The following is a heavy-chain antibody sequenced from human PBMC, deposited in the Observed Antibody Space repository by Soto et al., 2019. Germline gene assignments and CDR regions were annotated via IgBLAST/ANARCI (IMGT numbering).Heavy chain of an antibody. Sequence: ETLSFTCSVPSASINNYYWSWIRQSPGKGLEWIGYIYYSGSSNYNPSLKSRVTISVDTSKNHFSLRLTSVTAADTAVYYCAKGVRAVSSLHFDYWGQGTLVNVSS. CDR3: AKGVRAVSSLHFDY. D-gene: IGHD6-19*01. J-gene: IGHJ4*02. CDR2: IYYSGSS. CDR1: SASINNYY. V-gene: IGHV4-59*01.